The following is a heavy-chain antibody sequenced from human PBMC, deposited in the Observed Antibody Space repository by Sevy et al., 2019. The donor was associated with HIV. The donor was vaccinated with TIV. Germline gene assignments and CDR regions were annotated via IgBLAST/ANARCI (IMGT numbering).Heavy chain of an antibody. Sequence: GGSLRLSCAASGFTFSSYGMHWVRQAPGKGLEWVAVIWYDGSNKYYADSVKGQFTISRDNSKNTLYLQMNSLRAEDTAVYYCASPYCSSTSCRSPYYYYGMDVWGQGTTVTVSS. V-gene: IGHV3-33*01. CDR2: IWYDGSNK. CDR3: ASPYCSSTSCRSPYYYYGMDV. J-gene: IGHJ6*02. D-gene: IGHD2-2*01. CDR1: GFTFSSYG.